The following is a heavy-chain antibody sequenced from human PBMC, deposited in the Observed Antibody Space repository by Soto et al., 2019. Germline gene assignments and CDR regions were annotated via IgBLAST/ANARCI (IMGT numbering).Heavy chain of an antibody. Sequence: GGSLRLSCAASGFTFSSYNMNWVRQAPGKGLEWVSYISSSSNTIYYADSVKGRFTISRDNAKNSLYPQMNSLRDEDTAVYYCARAHLGDYDFWTGSYYYGMDVWGQGTTVTVSS. CDR1: GFTFSSYN. CDR3: ARAHLGDYDFWTGSYYYGMDV. D-gene: IGHD3-3*01. CDR2: ISSSSNTI. V-gene: IGHV3-48*02. J-gene: IGHJ6*02.